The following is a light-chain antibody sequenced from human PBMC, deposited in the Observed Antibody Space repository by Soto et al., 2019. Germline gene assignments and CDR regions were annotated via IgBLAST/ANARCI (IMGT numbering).Light chain of an antibody. CDR1: QSVSNNY. CDR3: HQRQSWPRT. J-gene: IGKJ1*01. V-gene: IGKV3-11*01. CDR2: GAS. Sequence: EIVLTQSPGTLSLSPGERAALSFRASQSVSNNYLAWYQQKPGQAPRLLIYGASNRATGIPARFSASGSGTDFTLTISDVQPEDFALYYCHQRQSWPRTFGQGTKVDIK.